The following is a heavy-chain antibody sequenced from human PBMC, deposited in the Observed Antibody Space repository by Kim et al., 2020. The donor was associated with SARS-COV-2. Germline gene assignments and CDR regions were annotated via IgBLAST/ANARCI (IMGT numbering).Heavy chain of an antibody. CDR3: AGVGGGARID. Sequence: STYYADSVKGRFTISRHNCNNTLYLQMNGLRAEDTAVYYGAGVGGGARIDWGQGTLVTVSS. CDR2: ST. D-gene: IGHD3-22*01. J-gene: IGHJ4*02. V-gene: IGHV3-53*04.